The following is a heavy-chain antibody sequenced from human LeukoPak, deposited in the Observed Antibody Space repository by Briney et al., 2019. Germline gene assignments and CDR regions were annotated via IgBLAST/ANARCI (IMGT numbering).Heavy chain of an antibody. CDR3: ARHTGHSSGWYTHLGY. D-gene: IGHD6-19*01. CDR2: IYPGDSDT. J-gene: IGHJ4*02. Sequence: GESLKISCKGSGFSLTIYWIGWVRQMPGKGLEWMGIIYPGDSDTRYSPSFQGQVTISADKSITTAYLQWSSQRATATAMYYYARHTGHSSGWYTHLGYWGQGTLVTVSS. V-gene: IGHV5-51*01. CDR1: GFSLTIYW.